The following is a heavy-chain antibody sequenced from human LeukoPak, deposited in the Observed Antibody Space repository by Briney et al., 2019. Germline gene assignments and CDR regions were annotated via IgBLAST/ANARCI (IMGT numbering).Heavy chain of an antibody. CDR1: GYTLTELS. CDR3: ATSPRQLIFGVVHLDY. D-gene: IGHD3-3*01. Sequence: ASVKVSCKVSGYTLTELSMHWVRQAPGKGLEWMGGFDPEDGETIYAQKFQGRVTMTEDTSTDTAYMELSSLRSEDTAVYYCATSPRQLIFGVVHLDYWGQGTLVTVSS. CDR2: FDPEDGET. J-gene: IGHJ4*02. V-gene: IGHV1-24*01.